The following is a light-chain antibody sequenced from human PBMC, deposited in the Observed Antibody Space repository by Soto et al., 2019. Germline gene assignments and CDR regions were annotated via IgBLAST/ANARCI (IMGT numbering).Light chain of an antibody. CDR3: QRHSNSAPGFT. CDR2: DAS. CDR1: QSVSSY. J-gene: IGKJ3*01. V-gene: IGKV3-11*01. Sequence: EIVLTQSPATLSLSPGERATLSCRASQSVSSYLAWYQQKPGQAPRLLIYDASNRATGIPARFSRSRSGTDYTLSISSLEAEDFAVYYCQRHSNSAPGFTFGPGTKVDIK.